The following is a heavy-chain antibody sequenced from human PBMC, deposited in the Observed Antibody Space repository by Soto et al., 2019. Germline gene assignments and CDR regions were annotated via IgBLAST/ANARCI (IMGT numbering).Heavy chain of an antibody. V-gene: IGHV5-51*01. Sequence: PGESLKISCKGSGYSFTSYWIGWVRQMPGKGLEWMGIIYPGDSDTRYSPSFQGQVTISADKSISTAYLQWSSLKASDTAMYYCATYTTYDFAINYGMDVWGQGTTVTVSS. D-gene: IGHD3-3*01. CDR1: GYSFTSYW. CDR3: ATYTTYDFAINYGMDV. CDR2: IYPGDSDT. J-gene: IGHJ6*02.